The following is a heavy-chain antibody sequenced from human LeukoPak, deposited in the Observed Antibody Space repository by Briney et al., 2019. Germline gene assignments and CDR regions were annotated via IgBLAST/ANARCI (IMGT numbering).Heavy chain of an antibody. CDR2: ISGTGGST. D-gene: IGHD5-24*01. CDR1: GGSISSGGYY. Sequence: GTLSLTCTVSGGSISSGGYYWSWLRQHPGRGLEWVSAISGTGGSTYYADSVKGRFTISRDNSKNTLYLQMNSLRAEDTAVYYCAKDHYREDGYNSNFDYWGQGTLVTVSS. J-gene: IGHJ4*02. CDR3: AKDHYREDGYNSNFDY. V-gene: IGHV3-23*01.